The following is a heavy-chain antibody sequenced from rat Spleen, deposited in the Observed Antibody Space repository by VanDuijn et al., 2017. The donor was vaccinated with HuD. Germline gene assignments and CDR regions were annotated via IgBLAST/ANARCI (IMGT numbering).Heavy chain of an antibody. CDR2: ITTSGSRT. D-gene: IGHD1-10*01. CDR1: GFTFSNYY. J-gene: IGHJ1*01. V-gene: IGHV5-25*01. CDR3: ARRDTQTTYWYFDF. Sequence: EVQLVESGGGPVQPGRSLKLSCTASGFTFSNYYVAWVRQAPKRGLEWVATITTSGSRTYYPDSVQGRFTISRDDARSSLYLQMNSLKSEDTATYYCARRDTQTTYWYFDFWGPGTMVTVSS.